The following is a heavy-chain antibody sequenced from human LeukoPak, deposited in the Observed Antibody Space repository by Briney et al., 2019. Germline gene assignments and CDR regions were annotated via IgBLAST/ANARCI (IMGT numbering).Heavy chain of an antibody. Sequence: GGSLRLSCAASGFTFNNYAMSWVSQAPEKGLEWVSAISGGGGSTYYADSVKGRSTISRDNSKNTLFLQMNSLRADDTAVYYYAKHRTSGCYHTWYYWGQGTLVTVSS. V-gene: IGHV3-23*01. D-gene: IGHD6-19*01. J-gene: IGHJ4*02. CDR1: GFTFNNYA. CDR2: ISGGGGST. CDR3: AKHRTSGCYHTWYY.